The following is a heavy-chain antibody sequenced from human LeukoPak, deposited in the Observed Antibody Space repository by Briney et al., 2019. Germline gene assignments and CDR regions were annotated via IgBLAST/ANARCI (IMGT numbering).Heavy chain of an antibody. CDR3: ARGIAAAGPYYYYYMDV. V-gene: IGHV3-20*04. D-gene: IGHD6-13*01. Sequence: GGSLRLSCAASGFTFSSYGMSWVRQAPGKGLEWVSGINWNGGSTGYADSVKGRFTISRDNAKNSLYLQMNSLRAEDTALYYCARGIAAAGPYYYYYMDVWGKGTTVTVSS. J-gene: IGHJ6*03. CDR1: GFTFSSYG. CDR2: INWNGGST.